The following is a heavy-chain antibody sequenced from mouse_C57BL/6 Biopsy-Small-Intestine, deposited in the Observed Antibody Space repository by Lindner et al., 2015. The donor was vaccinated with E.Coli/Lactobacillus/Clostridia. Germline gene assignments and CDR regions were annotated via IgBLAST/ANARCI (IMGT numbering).Heavy chain of an antibody. D-gene: IGHD2-12*01. J-gene: IGHJ3*01. CDR3: ARQYDAWFAY. CDR1: GFTFSSYG. CDR2: ISSGGSYT. Sequence: VQLQESGGDLVKPGGSLKLSCAASGFTFSSYGMSWVRQTPDKRLEWVATISSGGSYTYYPDSVKGRFTISRDNAKNTLYLQMSSLKSEGTAMYCCARQYDAWFAYWGQGTLVTVSA. V-gene: IGHV5-6*01.